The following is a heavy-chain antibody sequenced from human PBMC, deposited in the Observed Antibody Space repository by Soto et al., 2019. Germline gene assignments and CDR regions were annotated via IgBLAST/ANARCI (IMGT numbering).Heavy chain of an antibody. CDR2: IIPLFGIP. Sequence: SVKVSCKASGHTYSSHVISWVRQAPGQGLEWMGGIIPLFGIPNYAQKFQGRLTITADKSTSTAYMELSSLRSEDTAVYYCARGVVDTNVVFKWFDPWGQGTLVTVSS. CDR1: GHTYSSHV. J-gene: IGHJ5*02. V-gene: IGHV1-69*17. CDR3: ARGVVDTNVVFKWFDP. D-gene: IGHD2-15*01.